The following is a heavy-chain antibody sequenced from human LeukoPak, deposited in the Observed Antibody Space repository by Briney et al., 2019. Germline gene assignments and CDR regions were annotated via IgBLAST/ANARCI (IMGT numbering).Heavy chain of an antibody. CDR2: ISSSSSYI. D-gene: IGHD2-2*01. V-gene: IGHV3-21*01. CDR3: ARDQDSTRIFDY. CDR1: GFTFSSYS. Sequence: GGSLRLSCAASGFTFSSYSMNWVRQAPGKGLEWVSSISSSSSYIYYADSAKGRFTISRDNAKNSLYLQMNSLRAEDTAVYYCARDQDSTRIFDYWGQGTLVTVSS. J-gene: IGHJ4*02.